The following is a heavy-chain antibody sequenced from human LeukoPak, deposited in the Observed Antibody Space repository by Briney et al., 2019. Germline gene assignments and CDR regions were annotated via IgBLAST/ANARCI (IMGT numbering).Heavy chain of an antibody. V-gene: IGHV4-59*01. CDR1: GDSISSYY. CDR2: IHYSGST. J-gene: IGHJ3*02. CDR3: ARSPGGGFDI. Sequence: SETLSLTCTVSGDSISSYYWSWIRQPPGKGLEWIGYIHYSGSTNYSPSLKSRVSISVDTSKKQFSLKLSSVTAADTAVYYCARSPGGGFDIWGQGTMVAVSS. D-gene: IGHD2-15*01.